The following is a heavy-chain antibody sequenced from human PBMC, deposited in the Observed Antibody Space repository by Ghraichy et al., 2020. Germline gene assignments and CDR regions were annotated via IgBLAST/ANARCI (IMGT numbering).Heavy chain of an antibody. CDR1: GGSISSRSYY. CDR3: ARYIRMGDYHFDY. D-gene: IGHD3-16*01. Sequence: ESLNISCAVSGGSISSRSYYWGWIRQPPEKGLEWIGSIEYSGSTYYNPSLKSRVAISVDTAKNEFSLRLSSVTAADTAVYYCARYIRMGDYHFDYWGQGALVIVSA. J-gene: IGHJ4*02. CDR2: IEYSGST. V-gene: IGHV4-39*01.